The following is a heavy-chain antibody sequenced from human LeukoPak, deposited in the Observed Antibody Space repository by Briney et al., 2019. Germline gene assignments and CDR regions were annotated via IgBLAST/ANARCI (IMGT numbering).Heavy chain of an antibody. CDR2: ISGSGGST. CDR1: GFTFSSYA. V-gene: IGHV3-23*01. Sequence: PGGSLRLSCAASGFTFSSYAMTWVRQAPGKGLEWVPTISGSGGSTYYADSVKGRFTISRDSSKNTLYLQMNSLRAEDTAVYYCAKDKGHIVVANMPFDIWGQGTMVTVSS. CDR3: AKDKGHIVVANMPFDI. J-gene: IGHJ3*02. D-gene: IGHD2-15*01.